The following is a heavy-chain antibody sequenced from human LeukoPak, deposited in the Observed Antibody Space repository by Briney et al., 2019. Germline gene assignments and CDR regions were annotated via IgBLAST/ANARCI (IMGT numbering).Heavy chain of an antibody. CDR3: ARDHHDFWSGYPNY. CDR2: SNSDGKIT. J-gene: IGHJ4*02. Sequence: GGSLRLSCAASGYTLGRYWMHWFRQAPGTGLVWVARSNSDGKITDYADSVRGRFTTSRDNTKNTVYLQMSSLRAEDTGVYYCARDHHDFWSGYPNYWGQGTLVIVSS. D-gene: IGHD3-3*01. CDR1: GYTLGRYW. V-gene: IGHV3-74*01.